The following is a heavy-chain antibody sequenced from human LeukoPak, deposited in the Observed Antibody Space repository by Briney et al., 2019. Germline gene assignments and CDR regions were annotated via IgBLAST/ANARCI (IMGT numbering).Heavy chain of an antibody. D-gene: IGHD1-26*01. J-gene: IGHJ4*02. Sequence: ASVKVSCKASGYTFTGYFIHWVRQAPGQGLEWMGWINPNSGGTNYAQKFQGRVTMTRDTSISTAYMELNRLGSDDTAVYYCARGLGAQGRKDFDNWGQGTLVTVSS. CDR2: INPNSGGT. CDR3: ARGLGAQGRKDFDN. CDR1: GYTFTGYF. V-gene: IGHV1-2*02.